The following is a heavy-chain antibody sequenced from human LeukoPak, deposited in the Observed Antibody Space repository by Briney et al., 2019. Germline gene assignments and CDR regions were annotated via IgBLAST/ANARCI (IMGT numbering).Heavy chain of an antibody. CDR2: IYHSGTT. CDR1: SYSISSGYY. D-gene: IGHD6-19*01. J-gene: IGHJ4*02. CDR3: AREVGSSGFDY. V-gene: IGHV4-38-2*02. Sequence: PSETLSLTCAVSSYSISSGYYWGWIRQTPGKGLEWIGSIYHSGTTYYNPSLRSRVTISVDTSKNQFSLKLTSVTAADTAVYCCAREVGSSGFDYWGQGTLVTVSS.